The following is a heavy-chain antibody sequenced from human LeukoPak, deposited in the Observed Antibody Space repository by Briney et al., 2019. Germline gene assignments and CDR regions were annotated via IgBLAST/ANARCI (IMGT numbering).Heavy chain of an antibody. CDR3: ARDRFRDGYSTFDY. J-gene: IGHJ4*02. Sequence: PSEXLSLTCTVSGGPISSYYWSWLRQPPGKGLEWIGYIYYSGSTNYNPSLTSRGTISVDTSKKQFSLKLSSVTAADTAVYYCARDRFRDGYSTFDYWGQGTLVTVSS. V-gene: IGHV4-59*01. CDR2: IYYSGST. CDR1: GGPISSYY. D-gene: IGHD5-24*01.